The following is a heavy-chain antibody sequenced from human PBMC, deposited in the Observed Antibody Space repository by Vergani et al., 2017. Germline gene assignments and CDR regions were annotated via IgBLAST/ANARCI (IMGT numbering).Heavy chain of an antibody. CDR3: ARLNYYDSSGYSAFDI. Sequence: EVQLVESGGGLVQPGRSLRLSCAASGFTFSSYWMSWVRQAPGKGLEWVANIKQDGSEKYYVDSVKGRFTISRDNAKNSLYLQMNSLRAEDTAVYYCARLNYYDSSGYSAFDIWGQGTMVTVSS. CDR2: IKQDGSEK. CDR1: GFTFSSYW. J-gene: IGHJ3*02. V-gene: IGHV3-7*03. D-gene: IGHD3-22*01.